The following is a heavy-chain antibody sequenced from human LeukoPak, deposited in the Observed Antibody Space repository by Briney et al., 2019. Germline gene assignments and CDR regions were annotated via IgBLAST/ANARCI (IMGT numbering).Heavy chain of an antibody. J-gene: IGHJ3*02. D-gene: IGHD6-13*01. V-gene: IGHV3-23*01. CDR1: GFTFSTYG. Sequence: GRSLRLSCAASGFTFSTYGMTWVRQAPGKGLEWVSGISSSGGSTYYADSVKGRFTISRDNSKNTLYLQMNSLRAEDTAVYYCARECEGYPTCIAFDIWGQGTMVTVSS. CDR3: ARECEGYPTCIAFDI. CDR2: ISSSGGST.